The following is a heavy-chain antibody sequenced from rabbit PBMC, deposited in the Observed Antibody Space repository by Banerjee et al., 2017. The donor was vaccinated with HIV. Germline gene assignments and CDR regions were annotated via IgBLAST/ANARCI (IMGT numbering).Heavy chain of an antibody. CDR1: GFSFSSSYW. Sequence: QSLEESGGDLVKPGASLTLTCTASGFSFSSSYWICWVRQAPGKGLEWIGCIYTGSSGSTWYASGVNGRVTISKTSSTTVTLQMTRLTAADTATYFCARDYASSSGYHSPMGFNLWGPGTLVTVS. D-gene: IGHD1-1*01. CDR3: ARDYASSSGYHSPMGFNL. CDR2: IYTGSSGST. V-gene: IGHV1S40*01. J-gene: IGHJ4*01.